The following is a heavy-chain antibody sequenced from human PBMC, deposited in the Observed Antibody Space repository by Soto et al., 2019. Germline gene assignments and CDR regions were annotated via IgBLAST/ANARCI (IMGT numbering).Heavy chain of an antibody. CDR1: GFTFSSYA. D-gene: IGHD3-3*01. CDR2: ISGSGGST. J-gene: IGHJ4*02. CDR3: AKGPPYYDFWSGYSDDY. V-gene: IGHV3-23*01. Sequence: GGSLRLSCAASGFTFSSYAMSWVRQAPGKGLEWVSAISGSGGSTYYADSVKGRFTISRDNSKNTLYLQMNSLRAEDTAVYYCAKGPPYYDFWSGYSDDYWGQGTLVTVSS.